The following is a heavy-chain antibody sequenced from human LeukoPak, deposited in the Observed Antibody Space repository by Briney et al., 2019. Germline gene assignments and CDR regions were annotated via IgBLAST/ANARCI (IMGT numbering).Heavy chain of an antibody. J-gene: IGHJ4*02. CDR1: GGSFSSYY. V-gene: IGHV4-59*01. CDR2: FYYSGST. CDR3: ARDSSAHFDY. Sequence: PSETLSLTRTVSGGSFSSYYWSWIRQPAGKGLEWIGYFYYSGSTDYSPSLKSRVTISVDTSKNQFSLNLSSVTAADTAVYYCARDSSAHFDYWGQGTLVTVSS.